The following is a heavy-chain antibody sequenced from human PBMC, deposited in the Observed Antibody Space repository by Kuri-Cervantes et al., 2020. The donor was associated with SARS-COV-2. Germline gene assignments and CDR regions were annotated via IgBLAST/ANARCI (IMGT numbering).Heavy chain of an antibody. J-gene: IGHJ3*02. CDR3: ARDLRVYYGSASDI. D-gene: IGHD3-10*01. V-gene: IGHV3-30*03. CDR2: ISYDGSDK. Sequence: GESLKISCAASGFTFSRYGMNWVRQAPGNGLNWVEDISYDGSDKYYADSVKGRFTISRDNSKNTLYLQMNRLRAEDTAVYYCARDLRVYYGSASDIWGQGKMVTVSS. CDR1: GFTFSRYG.